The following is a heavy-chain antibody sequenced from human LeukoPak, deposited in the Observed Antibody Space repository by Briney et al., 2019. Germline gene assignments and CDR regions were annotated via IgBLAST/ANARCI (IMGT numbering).Heavy chain of an antibody. Sequence: ASVKVSCKVSGYTLTELSMHWVRQAPGKGLEWMGGFDPEDGETIYAQKFQGRVTMTEDTSTGTAYMELSSLRSEDTAVYYCATDRWVYSSSSLYAFDIWGQGTMVTVSS. CDR3: ATDRWVYSSSSLYAFDI. D-gene: IGHD6-6*01. CDR2: FDPEDGET. CDR1: GYTLTELS. J-gene: IGHJ3*02. V-gene: IGHV1-24*01.